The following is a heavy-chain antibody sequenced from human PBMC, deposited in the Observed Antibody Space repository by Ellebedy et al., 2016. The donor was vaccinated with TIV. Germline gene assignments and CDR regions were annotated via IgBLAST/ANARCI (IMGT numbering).Heavy chain of an antibody. Sequence: SVKVSXKASRGTFSSYTISWVRQAPGQGLEWMGGIIPISDTANYAQKFQGRVTITADESTSTAYMELSSLRSEDTAVYYCARVWIHASSGNIYWGQGTLVTVSS. CDR1: RGTFSSYT. V-gene: IGHV1-69*13. D-gene: IGHD4-23*01. CDR2: IIPISDTA. CDR3: ARVWIHASSGNIY. J-gene: IGHJ4*02.